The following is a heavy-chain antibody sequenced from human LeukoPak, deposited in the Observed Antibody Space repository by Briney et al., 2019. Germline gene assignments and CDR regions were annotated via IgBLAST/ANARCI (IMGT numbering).Heavy chain of an antibody. J-gene: IGHJ4*02. D-gene: IGHD6-6*01. CDR2: ISSSSSYI. Sequence: PGGSLRLSGAASGFTFSSYSMNWVRQAPGKGLEWVSSISSSSSYIYYADSVKGRFTISRDNAKNSLYLQMNSLRAEDTAVYYCARDYEYSSSLLDYWGQGTLVTVSS. CDR1: GFTFSSYS. V-gene: IGHV3-21*01. CDR3: ARDYEYSSSLLDY.